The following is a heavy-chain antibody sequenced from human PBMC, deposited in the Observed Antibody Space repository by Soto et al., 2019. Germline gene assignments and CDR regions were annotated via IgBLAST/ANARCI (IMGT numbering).Heavy chain of an antibody. CDR3: ARDHDYYDSSGYNDAFDI. D-gene: IGHD3-22*01. V-gene: IGHV1-18*01. CDR1: GYTFTSYG. CDR2: ISAYNGNT. Sequence: GASVKVSCKASGYTFTSYGISWVRQAPGQGLEWMGWISAYNGNTNYAQKLQGRVTMTTDTSTSTAYMELRSLRSDDTAVYYCARDHDYYDSSGYNDAFDIWGQGTMVTV. J-gene: IGHJ3*02.